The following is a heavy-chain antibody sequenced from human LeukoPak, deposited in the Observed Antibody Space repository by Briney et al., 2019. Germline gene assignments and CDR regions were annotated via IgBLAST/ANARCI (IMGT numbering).Heavy chain of an antibody. CDR2: ISGDGGTT. Sequence: GGSLRLSCAGSGFTFDDYPMHWVRQFPGKGLEWLSLISGDGGTTYYADSVKGRFTISRDNSKNLLYLRMNRLKTDDTALYYCAKDYYWGQGILVTVSS. CDR3: AKDYY. V-gene: IGHV3-43*02. J-gene: IGHJ4*02. CDR1: GFTFDDYP.